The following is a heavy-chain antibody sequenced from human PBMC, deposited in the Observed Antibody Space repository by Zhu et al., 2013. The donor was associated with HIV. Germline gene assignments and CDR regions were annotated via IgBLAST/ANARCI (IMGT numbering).Heavy chain of an antibody. J-gene: IGHJ4*02. CDR2: INPNSGGT. CDR3: AGPLNDFWSGLGY. Sequence: QVQLVQSGAEVKKPGASVKVSCKASGYTFTSYYMHWVRQAPGQGLEWMGWINPNSGGTNYPQKFHGRVTMTRDTSISTAYLEVSRLRSDDTAVYYCAGPLNDFWSGLGYWGQGTLVTVSS. V-gene: IGHV1-2*02. CDR1: GYTFTSYY. D-gene: IGHD3-3*01.